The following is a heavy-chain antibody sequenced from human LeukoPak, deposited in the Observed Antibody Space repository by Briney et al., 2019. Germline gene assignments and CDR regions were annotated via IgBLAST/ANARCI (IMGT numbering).Heavy chain of an antibody. CDR1: GSRVTSYW. CDR2: IYPGDSDT. Sequence: GESLKISCQGSGSRVTSYWIGWVRQLPGKGLEWMGIIYPGDSDTRYSPSFQGQVTISADKSISTAYLQWSSLKASDTAMYYCASETSSSGSPWGYWGQGTLVTVSS. D-gene: IGHD6-19*01. J-gene: IGHJ4*02. CDR3: ASETSSSGSPWGY. V-gene: IGHV5-51*01.